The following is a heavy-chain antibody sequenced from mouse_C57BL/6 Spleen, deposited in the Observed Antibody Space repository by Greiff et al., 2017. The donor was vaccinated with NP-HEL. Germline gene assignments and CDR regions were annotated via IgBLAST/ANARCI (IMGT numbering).Heavy chain of an antibody. Sequence: EVQLVESGGGLVQPGGSLSLSCAASGFTFTDYYMSWVRQPPGKALEWFGFIRNKANGYTTEYSASVKGRFTISSDNSQSILYLQLITLWTEDSSTYYCARYHYYGSSYGYFDVWGTGTTVTVSS. J-gene: IGHJ1*03. CDR1: GFTFTDYY. CDR3: ARYHYYGSSYGYFDV. CDR2: IRNKANGYTT. D-gene: IGHD1-1*01. V-gene: IGHV7-3*01.